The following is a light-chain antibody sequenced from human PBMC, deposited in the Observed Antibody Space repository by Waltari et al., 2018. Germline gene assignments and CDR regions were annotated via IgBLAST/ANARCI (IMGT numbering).Light chain of an antibody. CDR3: QHYVTLPAT. CDR1: QTVSRA. CDR2: AAS. Sequence: EVVLTQYPATLSLTPGERATLSCRASQTVSRALAWYQQKPDQAPRLLIYAASSRATGIPDRFSGGGSGTDFSLTISSLEPEDFAVYYCQHYVTLPATFGQGTKVAF. V-gene: IGKV3-20*01. J-gene: IGKJ1*01.